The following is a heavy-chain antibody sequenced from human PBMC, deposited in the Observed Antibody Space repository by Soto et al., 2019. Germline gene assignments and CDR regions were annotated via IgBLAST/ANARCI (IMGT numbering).Heavy chain of an antibody. V-gene: IGHV4-59*01. D-gene: IGHD2-15*01. Sequence: PSETLSLTCTVSDGSISTYFWTWIRQPPGKGLEWIGHIYHSGTADYNPSLKSRVAVSVDTSKNQFSLNLTSVTAADTATYYCARGKYCSGGSCERFDPWGQGALVTVSS. CDR2: IYHSGTA. CDR1: DGSISTYF. CDR3: ARGKYCSGGSCERFDP. J-gene: IGHJ5*02.